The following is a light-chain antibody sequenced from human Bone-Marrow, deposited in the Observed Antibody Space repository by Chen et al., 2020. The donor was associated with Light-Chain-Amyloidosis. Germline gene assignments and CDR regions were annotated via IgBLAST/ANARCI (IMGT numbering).Light chain of an antibody. J-gene: IGLJ3*02. CDR1: NIGSTS. CDR2: DDS. Sequence: SYVLTQPSSVPVAPGQTATIACGGNNIGSTSVHWYQPTPGQAPLLVVYDDSDRPSGIPERLSGSNSGNTASLTISRLEAGDEADYYCQAWARSSDRPVFGGGTKLTVL. V-gene: IGLV3-21*02. CDR3: QAWARSSDRPV.